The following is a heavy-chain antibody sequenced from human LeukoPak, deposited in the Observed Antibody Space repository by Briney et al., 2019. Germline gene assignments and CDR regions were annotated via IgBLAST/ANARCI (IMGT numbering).Heavy chain of an antibody. CDR1: GYTFTSYD. D-gene: IGHD2-15*01. V-gene: IGHV1-8*01. CDR2: MNPNSGNT. CDR3: ARAARGYCSGGSCQWPYYFDY. J-gene: IGHJ4*02. Sequence: ASVKVSCKASGYTFTSYDINWVRQATGQGLEWMGWMNPNSGNTGYAQKFQGRVTMTRNTSISTAYMELSSLRSEDTAVYYCARAARGYCSGGSCQWPYYFDYWGQGTLVTVSS.